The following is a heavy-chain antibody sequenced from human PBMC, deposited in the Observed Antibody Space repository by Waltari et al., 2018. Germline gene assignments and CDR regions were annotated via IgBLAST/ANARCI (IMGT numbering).Heavy chain of an antibody. J-gene: IGHJ4*02. CDR1: GFTVSSNY. CDR2: IYSGGRT. Sequence: EVQLVESGGGLIQPGGSLRLSCAASGFTVSSNYLSWVRQAPGKGLEWVSVIYSGGRTYYADSVKGRFTISRDNSKNTLYLQMNSLRAEDTAVYYCARGYSSSWYEYWGQGTLVTVSS. CDR3: ARGYSSSWYEY. D-gene: IGHD6-13*01. V-gene: IGHV3-53*01.